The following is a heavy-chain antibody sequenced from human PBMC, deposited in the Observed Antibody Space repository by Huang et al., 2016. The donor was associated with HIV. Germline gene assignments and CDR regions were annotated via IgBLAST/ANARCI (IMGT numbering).Heavy chain of an antibody. D-gene: IGHD6-25*01. CDR3: ATDFMRRTPPYFSYMDV. CDR2: IIPSFGTT. J-gene: IGHJ6*03. CDR1: GGTFSSYA. V-gene: IGHV1-69*13. Sequence: QVQLVQSGAEVKKPGSSVKVSCKASGGTFSSYAISWVRQATGQGLEWMGGIIPSFGTTNYAQNFQGRVTITADESTSTAYMELSSLRSDDTAVYYCATDFMRRTPPYFSYMDVWGKGTTVTVSS.